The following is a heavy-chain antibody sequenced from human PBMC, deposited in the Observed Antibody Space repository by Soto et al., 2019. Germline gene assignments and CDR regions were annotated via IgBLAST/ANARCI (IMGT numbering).Heavy chain of an antibody. D-gene: IGHD3-9*01. CDR1: GFSFSIYA. CDR2: IGGIDSNI. Sequence: PGGSLRLSCAASGFSFSIYAMSWVRQAPGKGLEWVSGIGGIDSNIHYADSVKGRFSISRDNAKNALYLQMNSLRAEDTAVYYCARKGLRYFDWPSYYYYYLDVWGKGTTVTVSS. V-gene: IGHV3-23*01. CDR3: ARKGLRYFDWPSYYYYYLDV. J-gene: IGHJ6*03.